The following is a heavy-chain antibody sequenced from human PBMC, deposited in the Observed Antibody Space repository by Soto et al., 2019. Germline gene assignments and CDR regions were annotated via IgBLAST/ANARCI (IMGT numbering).Heavy chain of an antibody. CDR2: IDPSDSQT. D-gene: IGHD3-22*01. CDR3: ARQIYDSDTGPNFQYYFDS. Sequence: XESLKISFKGSGYSWAGYWITWVRQKPGKGLEWMGRIDPSDSQTYYSPSFRGHVTISVTKSITTVFLQWSSLRASDTAMYYCARQIYDSDTGPNFQYYFDSWGQGTPVTVSS. CDR1: GYSWAGYW. J-gene: IGHJ4*02. V-gene: IGHV5-10-1*01.